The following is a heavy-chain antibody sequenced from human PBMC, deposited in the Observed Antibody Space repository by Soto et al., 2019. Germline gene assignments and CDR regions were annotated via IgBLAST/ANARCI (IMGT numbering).Heavy chain of an antibody. CDR1: GYTFTSYG. CDR3: ARDPEPPHNWFDP. J-gene: IGHJ5*02. Sequence: ASVKVSCKASGYTFTSYGISWVRQAPGQGLEWMGGIIPIFGTANYAQKFQGRVTITADESTSTAYVELSSLRSEDTAVYYCARDPEPPHNWFDPWGQGTLVTVSS. CDR2: IIPIFGTA. V-gene: IGHV1-69*13. D-gene: IGHD1-26*01.